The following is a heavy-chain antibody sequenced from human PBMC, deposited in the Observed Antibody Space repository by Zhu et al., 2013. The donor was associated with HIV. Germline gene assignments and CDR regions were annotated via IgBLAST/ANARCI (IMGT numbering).Heavy chain of an antibody. D-gene: IGHD2-2*01. J-gene: IGHJ6*02. CDR2: IIPIFGTA. CDR1: GGTFSSYA. V-gene: IGHV1-69*01. Sequence: QVQLVQSGAEVKKPGSSVKVSCKASGGTFSSYAISWVRQAPGQGLEWMGGIIPIFGTANYAQKFQGRVTITADESTSTAYMELSSLRSEDTAVYYCARGRELVVVVPAARWYYGSGRRGAKGPRSPSP. CDR3: ARGRELVVVVPAARWYYGSGRR.